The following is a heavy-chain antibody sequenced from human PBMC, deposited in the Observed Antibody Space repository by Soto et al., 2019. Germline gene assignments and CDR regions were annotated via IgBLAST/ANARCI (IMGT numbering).Heavy chain of an antibody. V-gene: IGHV3-23*01. J-gene: IGHJ4*02. CDR2: ISGSGGRT. Sequence: GGSLRLSCAASGFTFSSYAMTWVRQAPGKGLEWVSAISGSGGRTYYADSVKGRFTISRGNSKNTLYLQMNSPRAEDTAVYYCAKSGYYDTSGPARYFDYWGQGTLVTVSS. D-gene: IGHD3-22*01. CDR1: GFTFSSYA. CDR3: AKSGYYDTSGPARYFDY.